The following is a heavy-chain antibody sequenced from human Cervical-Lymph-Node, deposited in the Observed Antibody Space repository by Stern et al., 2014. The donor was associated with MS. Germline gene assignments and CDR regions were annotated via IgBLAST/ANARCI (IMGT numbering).Heavy chain of an antibody. CDR1: GFTFSAYW. V-gene: IGHV3-74*02. CDR2: ISGDGSSF. Sequence: DVQLVESGGHLVPPGGSLRLSCAVSGFTFSAYWMHWIRQVPGKGLLLVSRISGDGSSFSYADSVKGRFTISRDNAKNTLYLQMNSLRDEDTAVYYCARVNCPGGSCIDYWGQGTLVTVSS. J-gene: IGHJ4*02. D-gene: IGHD2-15*01. CDR3: ARVNCPGGSCIDY.